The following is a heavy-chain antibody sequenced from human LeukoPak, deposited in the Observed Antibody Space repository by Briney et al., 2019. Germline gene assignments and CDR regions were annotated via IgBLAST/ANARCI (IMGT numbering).Heavy chain of an antibody. CDR2: INPNSGGT. Sequence: ASVKVSCKTSAYTLTDYYMHWVRQAPGQGLEWMGWINPNSGGTNYALKFQGRVIMTRDTSISTAYMELSGLRSDDTAVYFCATSVMITSGGAAFQNDAFDVWGPGSMVTVSS. CDR3: ATSVMITSGGAAFQNDAFDV. V-gene: IGHV1-2*02. J-gene: IGHJ3*01. D-gene: IGHD3-16*01. CDR1: AYTLTDYY.